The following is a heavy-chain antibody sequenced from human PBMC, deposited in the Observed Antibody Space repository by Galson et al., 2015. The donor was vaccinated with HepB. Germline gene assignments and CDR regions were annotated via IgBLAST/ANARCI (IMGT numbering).Heavy chain of an antibody. D-gene: IGHD3-3*01. V-gene: IGHV4-34*01. Sequence: SETLSLTCAVYGGSFSGYYWSWIRQPPGKGLEWIGEINHSGSTNYNPSLKSRVTISVDTSKNQFSLKLSSVTAADTAVYYCASIRFLEWDYWYFDLWGRGTLVTVSS. CDR3: ASIRFLEWDYWYFDL. J-gene: IGHJ2*01. CDR1: GGSFSGYY. CDR2: INHSGST.